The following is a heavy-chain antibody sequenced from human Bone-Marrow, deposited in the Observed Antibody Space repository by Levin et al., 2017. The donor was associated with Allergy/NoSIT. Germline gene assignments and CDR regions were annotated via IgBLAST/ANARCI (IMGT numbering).Heavy chain of an antibody. Sequence: GESLKISCVASGITFTNVWMNWVRQAPGKGLEWVGRIKNKAGGGTTDYAPPVRGRFTISRDDSKNTLYLQVNSLRAEDTAVYYCTHSLVVYGGDPWGQGTLVTVSS. CDR1: GITFTNVW. CDR3: THSLVVYGGDP. CDR2: IKNKAGGGTT. D-gene: IGHD2-8*02. J-gene: IGHJ5*02. V-gene: IGHV3-15*01.